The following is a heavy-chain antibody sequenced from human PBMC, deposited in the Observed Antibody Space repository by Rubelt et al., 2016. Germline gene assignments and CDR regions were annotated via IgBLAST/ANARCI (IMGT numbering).Heavy chain of an antibody. Sequence: SYIYYADSVKGRFTISRDNAKNSLYLQMNSLRAEDTAVYYCARDPPYSSGWPYYVDYWGQGTLVTVSS. CDR2: SYI. J-gene: IGHJ4*02. V-gene: IGHV3-21*01. D-gene: IGHD6-19*01. CDR3: ARDPPYSSGWPYYVDY.